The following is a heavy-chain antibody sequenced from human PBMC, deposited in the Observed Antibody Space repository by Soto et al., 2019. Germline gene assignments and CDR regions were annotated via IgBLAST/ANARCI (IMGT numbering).Heavy chain of an antibody. CDR2: TSSTTNYI. Sequence: GGSLRLSCAASGFTFTRYSMNWVRQAPGKGLEWVSSTSSTTNYIYYADSMKGRFTVSRDNAKNSVYLEMNSLSAEDTAVYYCARESEDLTSNFDYWGQGTLVTVSS. CDR1: GFTFTRYS. V-gene: IGHV3-21*01. J-gene: IGHJ4*02. CDR3: ARESEDLTSNFDY.